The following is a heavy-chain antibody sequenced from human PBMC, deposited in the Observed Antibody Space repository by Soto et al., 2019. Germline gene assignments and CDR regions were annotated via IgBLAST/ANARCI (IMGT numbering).Heavy chain of an antibody. J-gene: IGHJ6*02. Sequence: SQTLSLTCAISGDSVSSNSAAWNWIRQSPSRGLEWLGRTYYRSKWYNDYAASVKSRITINPDTSKNQFSLHVNSVTPEDTAVYYCARGGGHCSGGSCYSHYYYAKDVWGQGTPVTAPS. D-gene: IGHD2-15*01. V-gene: IGHV6-1*01. CDR1: GDSVSSNSAA. CDR3: ARGGGHCSGGSCYSHYYYAKDV. CDR2: TYYRSKWYN.